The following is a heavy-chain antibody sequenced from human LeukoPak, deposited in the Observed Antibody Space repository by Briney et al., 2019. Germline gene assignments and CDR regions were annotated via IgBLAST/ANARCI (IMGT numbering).Heavy chain of an antibody. CDR1: GGSISSYY. D-gene: IGHD3-22*01. CDR3: ARGPRDSSGYYGY. J-gene: IGHJ4*02. CDR2: ISYTGST. V-gene: IGHV4-59*12. Sequence: PSETLSLTCTVSGGSISSYYWSWVRQPPGKGLEWIGYISYTGSTNYNPSLKSRVTISVDTSKNQFSLKLSSVTAADTAVYYCARGPRDSSGYYGYWGQGTLVTASS.